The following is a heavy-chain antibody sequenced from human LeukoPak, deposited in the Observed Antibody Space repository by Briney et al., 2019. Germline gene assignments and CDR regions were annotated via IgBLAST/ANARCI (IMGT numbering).Heavy chain of an antibody. D-gene: IGHD3-10*01. J-gene: IGHJ3*02. CDR2: LKQDGTEK. Sequence: AGGSLRLSCVVSGFTFSTYWMTWVRQVPGKGLEWVAILKQDGTEKYYVDSVKGRFTISRDNAKNSLYLQMNSLRDEDTAVYYCARLRWGGAFDIWGQGTMVTVSS. V-gene: IGHV3-7*05. CDR3: ARLRWGGAFDI. CDR1: GFTFSTYW.